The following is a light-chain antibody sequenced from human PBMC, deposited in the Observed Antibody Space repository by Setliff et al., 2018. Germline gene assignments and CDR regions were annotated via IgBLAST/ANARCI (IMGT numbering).Light chain of an antibody. V-gene: IGLV2-23*02. CDR3: CSYGRNISYVYGL. J-gene: IGLJ2*01. CDR1: SSDIGTYNL. CDR2: EVT. Sequence: QSALTQPASVSGSPGQSITISCTGSSSDIGTYNLVSWYQQHPGKAPQLMIYEVTRRPSGVSNRFSASKSGNTASLTISGLQAEDEADYFCCSYGRNISYVYGLFGGGTKVTVL.